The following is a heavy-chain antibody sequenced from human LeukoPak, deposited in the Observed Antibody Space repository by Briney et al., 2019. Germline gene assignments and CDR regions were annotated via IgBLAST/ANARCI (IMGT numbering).Heavy chain of an antibody. Sequence: ASVKVSCKASGYTSTSYYMHWVRQAPGQGLEWMGIINPSGGSTTYGQKFQGRVTMTRDTSTSTVYMELSSLRSEDTAVYYCARDESPTYYFDYWGQGTLVTVSS. V-gene: IGHV1-46*01. CDR3: ARDESPTYYFDY. CDR1: GYTSTSYY. CDR2: INPSGGST. J-gene: IGHJ4*02.